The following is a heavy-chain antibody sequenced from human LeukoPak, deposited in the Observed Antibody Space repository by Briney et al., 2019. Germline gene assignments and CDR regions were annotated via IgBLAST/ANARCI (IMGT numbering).Heavy chain of an antibody. CDR2: IYFSGDT. CDR3: ARDSGFWLY. Sequence: SETLSLTCTVSGDSISSGGHYWGWIRQTPGKRLEWIGNIYFSGDTSFNPSLKSRRTMSVDTSKNQLFLNLGSVTAADTAVYYCARDSGFWLYWGQGTLVTVSS. V-gene: IGHV4-39*07. CDR1: GDSISSGGHY. J-gene: IGHJ4*02. D-gene: IGHD3-22*01.